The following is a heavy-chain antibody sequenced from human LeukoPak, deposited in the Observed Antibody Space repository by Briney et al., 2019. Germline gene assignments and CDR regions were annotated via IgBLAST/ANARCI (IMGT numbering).Heavy chain of an antibody. Sequence: GGSLRLSCAASGFTFSSYEMNWARQAPGKGLEWVSYISSSGSTIYYADSVKGRFTISRDNAKNSLYLQMNSLRAEDTAVYYCARAGLGDIVVVPADNNWFDPWGQGTLVTVSS. D-gene: IGHD2-2*01. CDR3: ARAGLGDIVVVPADNNWFDP. CDR1: GFTFSSYE. CDR2: ISSSGSTI. V-gene: IGHV3-48*03. J-gene: IGHJ5*02.